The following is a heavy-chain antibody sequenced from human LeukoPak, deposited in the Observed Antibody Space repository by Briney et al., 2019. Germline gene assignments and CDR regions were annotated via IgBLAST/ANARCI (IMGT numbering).Heavy chain of an antibody. Sequence: MSSETLSLTCTVSGGSISSYYWSWIRQPPGKGLEWIGYIYTSGSTNYNPSLKSRVTISVDTSKNQFSLKLSSVTAADTAVYYCARQIVGAKYNWFDPWGQGTLVTVSS. CDR3: ARQIVGAKYNWFDP. CDR1: GGSISSYY. V-gene: IGHV4-4*09. D-gene: IGHD1-26*01. CDR2: IYTSGST. J-gene: IGHJ5*02.